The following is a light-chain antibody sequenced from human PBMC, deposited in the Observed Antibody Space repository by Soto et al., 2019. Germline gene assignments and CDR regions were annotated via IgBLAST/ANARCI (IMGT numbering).Light chain of an antibody. V-gene: IGLV1-40*01. Sequence: QSVLPQPHSVSGAPGQRVTISFTGSSSNIGTGYDVHWYQQFPGTAAKLLIYGNSNRPSGVPDRFAGSKSGTSASLAITGLQVEDEADYYCQSYDNSLSVYVVGTGTKLTVL. J-gene: IGLJ1*01. CDR1: SSNIGTGYD. CDR2: GNS. CDR3: QSYDNSLSVYV.